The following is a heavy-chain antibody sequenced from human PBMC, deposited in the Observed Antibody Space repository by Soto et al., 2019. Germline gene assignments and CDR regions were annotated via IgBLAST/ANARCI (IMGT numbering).Heavy chain of an antibody. CDR3: AKGSRMWTPDY. D-gene: IGHD2-21*01. CDR2: IAPGNGNT. Sequence: QVQLVQSGAEVKKPGASVKVFCKASGYTFTDYAIHWVRQAPGQRLELMGWIAPGNGNTKYSQNFQGRVTITRDTSATTAYMELSSLRSEDTAVYYCAKGSRMWTPDYWGQGTLFTFSS. V-gene: IGHV1-3*01. J-gene: IGHJ4*02. CDR1: GYTFTDYA.